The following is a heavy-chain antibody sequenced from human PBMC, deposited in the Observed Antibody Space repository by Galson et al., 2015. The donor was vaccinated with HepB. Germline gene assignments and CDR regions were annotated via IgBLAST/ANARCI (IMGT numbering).Heavy chain of an antibody. Sequence: SLRLSCAASGFTVSSNYMSWVRQAPGKGLEWVSVIYSGGSTYYADSVKGRFTISRDNSKNTLYLQVNSLGAEDTALYYCAKVVYTYGNSYYGMDVWGQGTTVTVSS. D-gene: IGHD5-18*01. CDR2: IYSGGST. J-gene: IGHJ6*02. CDR3: AKVVYTYGNSYYGMDV. CDR1: GFTVSSNY. V-gene: IGHV3-53*05.